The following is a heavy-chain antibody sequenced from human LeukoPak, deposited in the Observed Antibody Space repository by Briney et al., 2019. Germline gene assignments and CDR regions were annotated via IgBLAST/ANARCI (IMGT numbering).Heavy chain of an antibody. V-gene: IGHV1-69*05. Sequence: SVKVSCKASGYTFTSYGISWVRQAPGQGLEWMGRIIPIFGTANYAQKFQGRVTITTDESTSTAYMELSSLRSEDTAVYYCARTHIVVVTANYYMDVWGKGITVTVSS. CDR1: GYTFTSYG. CDR3: ARTHIVVVTANYYMDV. CDR2: IIPIFGTA. J-gene: IGHJ6*03. D-gene: IGHD2-21*02.